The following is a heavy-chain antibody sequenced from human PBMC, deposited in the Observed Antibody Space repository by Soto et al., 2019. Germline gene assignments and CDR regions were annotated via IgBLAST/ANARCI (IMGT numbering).Heavy chain of an antibody. J-gene: IGHJ4*02. CDR3: TRANWYSEY. Sequence: SETLSLTCAVYGGSFSGYYWSWIRQPPGKGLEWIGEINHSGNTNYNPSLKSRVTISVDTSKNQISLKLTSVTAADTAVYYCTRANWYSEYWGQGTLVTVSS. V-gene: IGHV4-34*01. D-gene: IGHD7-27*01. CDR2: INHSGNT. CDR1: GGSFSGYY.